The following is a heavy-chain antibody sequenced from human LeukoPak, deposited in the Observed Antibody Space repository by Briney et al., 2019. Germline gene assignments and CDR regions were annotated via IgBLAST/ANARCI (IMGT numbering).Heavy chain of an antibody. D-gene: IGHD3-10*01. CDR3: ARRARGAKFGSGAFDI. CDR1: GGSISPYY. V-gene: IGHV4-59*08. Sequence: PSETLSLTCTVSGGSISPYYWSWIRQPPGKGLEWIGYVYYNGGTNYNASLKSRVTISVDTSKNQFSLRLSSVTAADTAVYYCARRARGAKFGSGAFDIWGQGTMVTVSS. CDR2: VYYNGGT. J-gene: IGHJ3*02.